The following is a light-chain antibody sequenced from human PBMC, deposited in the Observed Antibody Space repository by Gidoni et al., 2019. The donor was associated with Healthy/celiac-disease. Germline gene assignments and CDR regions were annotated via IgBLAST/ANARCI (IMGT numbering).Light chain of an antibody. CDR1: QSISSY. CDR2: AAS. V-gene: IGKV1-39*01. J-gene: IGKJ2*01. CDR3: QQSYSTPRT. Sequence: DIQMTQSPSSLPASVGDRVTITCRASQSISSYLIWYQQKPGKAPKLLIYAASSLQSGVPSRFSGSGSGTDFTLTISSLQPEDFATYYCQQSYSTPRTFGQGTKLEIK.